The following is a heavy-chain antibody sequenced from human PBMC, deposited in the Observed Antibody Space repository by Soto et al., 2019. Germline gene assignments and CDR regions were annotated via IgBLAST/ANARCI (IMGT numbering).Heavy chain of an antibody. CDR2: IYYSGST. Sequence: PSETLSLTCTVSGGSISSYYLSWIRQPPGKGLEWIGYIYYSGSTNYNPSLKSRVTISVDTSKNQFSLKLSSVSAADTAVYYCARGGSSSWYAQWGQGTLVTVSS. D-gene: IGHD2-2*01. J-gene: IGHJ5*02. CDR3: ARGGSSSWYAQ. V-gene: IGHV4-59*01. CDR1: GGSISSYY.